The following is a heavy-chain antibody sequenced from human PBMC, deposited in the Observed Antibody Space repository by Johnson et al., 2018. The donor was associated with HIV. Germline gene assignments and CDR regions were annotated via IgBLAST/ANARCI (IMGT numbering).Heavy chain of an antibody. Sequence: QMLLVESGGGVVQPGRSLRLSCVASGFTLSNNAMHWVRQAPGKGLEWVAVISYDGSNKYYAHSVKGRFTISRDNSKNTLYLQMNSLRAEDTAVYYCAKESESYGGNIGFEHPFDIWGQGTMVTVSS. CDR2: ISYDGSNK. CDR3: AKESESYGGNIGFEHPFDI. J-gene: IGHJ3*02. CDR1: GFTLSNNA. V-gene: IGHV3-30*04. D-gene: IGHD4-23*01.